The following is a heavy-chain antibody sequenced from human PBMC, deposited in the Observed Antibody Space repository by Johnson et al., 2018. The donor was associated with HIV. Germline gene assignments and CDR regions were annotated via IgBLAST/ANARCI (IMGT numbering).Heavy chain of an antibody. Sequence: VQLVESGGGLVQPGRSLRLSCAASGFTFDDYAMHWVRQAPGKGLEWVSGISWNSGSIGYADSVKGRFTISRDNAKNSLYLQMNSLRAEDTALYYCALSGWSVVVAFDIWGQGTMVTVSS. CDR3: ALSGWSVVVAFDI. J-gene: IGHJ3*02. D-gene: IGHD6-13*01. V-gene: IGHV3-9*01. CDR1: GFTFDDYA. CDR2: ISWNSGSI.